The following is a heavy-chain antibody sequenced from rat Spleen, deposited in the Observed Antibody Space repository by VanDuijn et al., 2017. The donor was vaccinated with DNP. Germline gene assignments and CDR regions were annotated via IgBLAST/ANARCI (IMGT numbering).Heavy chain of an antibody. CDR1: GYSITRSYR. J-gene: IGHJ3*01. CDR3: ARLGYYDGSYPNWFAY. CDR2: INSAGST. D-gene: IGHD1-12*03. V-gene: IGHV3-3*01. Sequence: EVQLQESGPGLVKPSQSLSLTCSVTGYSITRSYRWNWIRKFPGNKLEWMGYINSAGSTNYNPSLKSRISITRDTSKNQFFLQVNSVTTEDTATYYCARLGYYDGSYPNWFAYWGQGTLVTVSS.